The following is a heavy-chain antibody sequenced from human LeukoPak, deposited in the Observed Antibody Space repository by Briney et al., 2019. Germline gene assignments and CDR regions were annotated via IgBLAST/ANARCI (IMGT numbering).Heavy chain of an antibody. V-gene: IGHV3-74*01. J-gene: IGHJ4*02. D-gene: IGHD4-17*01. CDR1: GFTFSSNW. CDR2: INSDGSST. Sequence: GGSLRLSCATSGFTFSSNWMHWVRQTPGKGLVWVSRINSDGSSTSYADSVKGRFTISRDNAKDTLYLQMNSLRAEDTAVYYCARSPLTVTTRLHFDYWGQGTLVTVSS. CDR3: ARSPLTVTTRLHFDY.